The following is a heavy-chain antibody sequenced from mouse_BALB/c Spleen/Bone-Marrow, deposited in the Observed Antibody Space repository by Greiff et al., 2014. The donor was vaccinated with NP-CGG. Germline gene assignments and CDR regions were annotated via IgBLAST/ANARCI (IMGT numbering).Heavy chain of an antibody. Sequence: LQQSGSELVRPGASVILSCKASGYTFTSYWMHWVKQRPGQGLEWIGNIYPDSGNTNYDENFKSKATLTVDTSSSTAYMQLSSLTSEVSAVYYCTRGGAGTFAYWGQGTLVTVSA. V-gene: IGHV1S22*01. CDR1: GYTFTSYW. J-gene: IGHJ3*01. CDR2: IYPDSGNT. D-gene: IGHD4-1*01. CDR3: TRGGAGTFAY.